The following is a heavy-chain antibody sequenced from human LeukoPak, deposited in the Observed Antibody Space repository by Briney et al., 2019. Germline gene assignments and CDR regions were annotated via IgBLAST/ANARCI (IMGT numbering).Heavy chain of an antibody. Sequence: PGGSLRLSCAASGFTFSSYWMSWVRQAPGTGLEWVANIKQDGSEKYYVDSVKGRFTISRDNAKNSLYLQMNSLRAEDTAVYYCAREYCSGGTCYLPDYWGQGTLVTVSS. J-gene: IGHJ4*02. CDR2: IKQDGSEK. V-gene: IGHV3-7*03. D-gene: IGHD2-15*01. CDR3: AREYCSGGTCYLPDY. CDR1: GFTFSSYW.